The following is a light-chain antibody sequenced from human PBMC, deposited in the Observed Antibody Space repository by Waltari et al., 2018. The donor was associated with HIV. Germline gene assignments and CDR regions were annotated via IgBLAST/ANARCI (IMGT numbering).Light chain of an antibody. J-gene: IGLJ1*01. Sequence: SSTGPVTSAHYPYWFQQKPGQAPRTLIYDTSKKHSWTPARFSASLLGGKAVLTLSGAQSEDEADYYCLLSFNGARLYVFGPGTKVTV. V-gene: IGLV7-46*01. CDR3: LLSFNGARLYV. CDR1: TGPVTSAHY. CDR2: DTS.